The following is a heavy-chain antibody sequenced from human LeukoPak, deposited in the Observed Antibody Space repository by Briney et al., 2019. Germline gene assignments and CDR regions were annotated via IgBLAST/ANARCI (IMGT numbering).Heavy chain of an antibody. V-gene: IGHV1-2*02. J-gene: IGHJ3*02. CDR3: ARGHSGRGAFDI. D-gene: IGHD1-26*01. CDR2: INPNSGGT. Sequence: ASVKVSFKASGYTFTVYYMHWVRQAPGQGLEWMGWINPNSGGTNYAQKFQGRVTMTRNTSISTAYMELSSLRSEDTAVYYCARGHSGRGAFDIWGQGTMVTVSS. CDR1: GYTFTVYY.